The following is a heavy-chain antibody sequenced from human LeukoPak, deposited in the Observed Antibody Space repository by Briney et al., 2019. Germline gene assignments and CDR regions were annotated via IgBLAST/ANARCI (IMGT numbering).Heavy chain of an antibody. Sequence: GGSLRLSCAASGFTLSTYWMSWVRQAPGKGLEWVADINQDGSEKNYVDSVKGRFTISRDNAKNSLYLQMSGLRAEDTAVYYCARDSTNYYDSSGYPPFGYWGQGTLVNVSS. J-gene: IGHJ4*02. CDR3: ARDSTNYYDSSGYPPFGY. V-gene: IGHV3-7*01. D-gene: IGHD3-22*01. CDR2: INQDGSEK. CDR1: GFTLSTYW.